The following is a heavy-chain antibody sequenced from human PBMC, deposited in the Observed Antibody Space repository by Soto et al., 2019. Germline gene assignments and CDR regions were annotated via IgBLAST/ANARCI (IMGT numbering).Heavy chain of an antibody. CDR2: VNERGTDS. J-gene: IGHJ4*02. CDR1: GFIFSDSW. CDR3: ARVAVVTRGIDY. D-gene: IGHD6-19*01. V-gene: IGHV3-74*01. Sequence: GGSLRLSCAASGFIFSDSWMHWVRQAPGKGLVWVSRVNERGTDSNYADSVKGRFTISRDNAKNTVYPQMNGLRAEDTAVYYCARVAVVTRGIDYWGQGTLVTVSS.